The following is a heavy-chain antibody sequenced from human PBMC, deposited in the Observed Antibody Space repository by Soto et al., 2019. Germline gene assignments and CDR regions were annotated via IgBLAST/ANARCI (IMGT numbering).Heavy chain of an antibody. CDR3: ARGIRITMVRGVSYYYYGMDV. V-gene: IGHV1-69*13. D-gene: IGHD3-10*01. J-gene: IGHJ6*02. Sequence: ASVKVSCKASGGTFSSYAISWVRQAPGQGLEWMGGVIPIFGTANYAQKFQGRVTITADESTSTAYMELSSLRSEDTAVYYCARGIRITMVRGVSYYYYGMDVWGQGTTVTVSS. CDR2: VIPIFGTA. CDR1: GGTFSSYA.